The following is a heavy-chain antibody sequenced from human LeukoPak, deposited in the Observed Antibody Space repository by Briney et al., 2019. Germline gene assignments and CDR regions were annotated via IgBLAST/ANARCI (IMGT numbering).Heavy chain of an antibody. D-gene: IGHD5-12*01. J-gene: IGHJ6*03. CDR2: IYYSGST. V-gene: IGHV4-59*01. Sequence: PSETLSLTCTVSGGSISSYYWSWIRQPAGKGLEWIGYIYYSGSTNYNPSLKSRVTISVDTSKNQFSLKLSSVTAADTAVYYCARGYLTEGGATARRVHYMDVWGKGTTVSISS. CDR3: ARGYLTEGGATARRVHYMDV. CDR1: GGSISSYY.